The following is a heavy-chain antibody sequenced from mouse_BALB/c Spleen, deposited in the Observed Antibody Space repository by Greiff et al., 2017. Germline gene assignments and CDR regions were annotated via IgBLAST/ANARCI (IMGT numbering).Heavy chain of an antibody. CDR1: GYTFSSYW. J-gene: IGHJ4*01. CDR3: ARVNYGIPEAMDY. CDR2: ILPGSGST. V-gene: IGHV1-9*01. Sequence: QVQLKESGAELMKPGASVKISCKATGYTFSSYWIEWVKQRPGHGLEWIGEILPGSGSTNYNEKFKGKATFTADTSSNTAYMQLSSLTSEDSAVYYCARVNYGIPEAMDYWGQGTSVTVSS. D-gene: IGHD2-1*01.